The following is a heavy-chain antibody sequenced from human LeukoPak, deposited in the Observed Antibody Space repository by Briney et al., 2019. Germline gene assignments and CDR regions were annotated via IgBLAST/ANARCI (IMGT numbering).Heavy chain of an antibody. CDR2: IYTSGST. V-gene: IGHV4-61*02. D-gene: IGHD5-12*01. Sequence: SETLSLTCTVSGGSISSGGYYWSWIRQPAGKGLEWIGRIYTSGSTNYNPSLKSRVTISVDTSKNQFSLKLSSVTAADTAVYYCATSGLRPIYYYYGMDVWGQGTTVTVSS. J-gene: IGHJ6*02. CDR1: GGSISSGGYY. CDR3: ATSGLRPIYYYYGMDV.